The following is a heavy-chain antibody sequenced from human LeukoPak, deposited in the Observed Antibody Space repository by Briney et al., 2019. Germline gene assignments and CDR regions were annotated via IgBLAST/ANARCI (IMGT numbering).Heavy chain of an antibody. CDR3: ARFPPSGTPDY. Sequence: GESLKISCKGSGYSFTKYWIGWVRQMPGKGLEWMGIIYPGDSDTRYSPSFQGQVTISADKSISTAYLQWNSLEASDTAIYYCARFPPSGTPDYWGQGTLVTVSS. CDR2: IYPGDSDT. CDR1: GYSFTKYW. V-gene: IGHV5-51*01. D-gene: IGHD6-13*01. J-gene: IGHJ4*02.